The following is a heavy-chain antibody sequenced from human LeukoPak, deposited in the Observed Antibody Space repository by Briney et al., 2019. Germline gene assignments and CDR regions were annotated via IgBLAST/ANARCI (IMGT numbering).Heavy chain of an antibody. CDR3: AMGGSGSPFDY. Sequence: GGSLRLSCAASGFTFSRYAMHGVRQAPGKGLEYVSVISSNGGSTYYAKSVKDRFTISRDNSKNTLYLQMGSLRAEDTAVYYCAMGGSGSPFDYWGQGTLVTVSS. D-gene: IGHD3-10*01. V-gene: IGHV3-64*01. CDR2: ISSNGGST. J-gene: IGHJ4*02. CDR1: GFTFSRYA.